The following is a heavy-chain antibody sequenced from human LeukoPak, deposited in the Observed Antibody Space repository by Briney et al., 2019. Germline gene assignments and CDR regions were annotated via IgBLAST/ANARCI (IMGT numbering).Heavy chain of an antibody. CDR2: ISAYNGNT. Sequence: ASVKVSCKASGYSFTTFGVSWVRQAPGQGLEWMGWISAYNGNTNYAQKFQGRVTLTTDTSTSTAYMELRSLRSDDTAVYYCARSYPGGDFDYWGQGTLVTVSS. D-gene: IGHD3-10*01. CDR1: GYSFTTFG. V-gene: IGHV1-18*01. CDR3: ARSYPGGDFDY. J-gene: IGHJ4*02.